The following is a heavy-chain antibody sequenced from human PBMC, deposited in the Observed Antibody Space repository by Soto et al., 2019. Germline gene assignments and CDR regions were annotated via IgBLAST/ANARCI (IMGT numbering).Heavy chain of an antibody. J-gene: IGHJ4*02. Sequence: QVQLQESGPGLVKPSQTLSLTCTVSGGSISSGGYYWSWIRQHPGKGLAWIGYIYYSGSTYYNPSLKCRVTISVETYKNQFSLKMSSVTAAATAVYCCARVKLLLWFGELYYWGQGTRVTVSS. CDR2: IYYSGST. D-gene: IGHD3-10*01. CDR3: ARVKLLLWFGELYY. V-gene: IGHV4-31*03. CDR1: GGSISSGGYY.